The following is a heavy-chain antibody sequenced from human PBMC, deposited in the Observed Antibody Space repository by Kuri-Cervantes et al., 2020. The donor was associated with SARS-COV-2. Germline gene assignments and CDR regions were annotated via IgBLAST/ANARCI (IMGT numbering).Heavy chain of an antibody. Sequence: GGSLRLSCEVSGFLFSASAIHWVRQGSGKGLEWVGRVRGKANNYATAYAASVKGRFTISRDNSKNTLYLQMNSLRAEDTAVYYCAREGPYDYSNYDYWGQGTLVTVS. CDR2: VRGKANNYAT. CDR3: AREGPYDYSNYDY. J-gene: IGHJ4*02. V-gene: IGHV3-73*01. CDR1: GFLFSASA. D-gene: IGHD4-11*01.